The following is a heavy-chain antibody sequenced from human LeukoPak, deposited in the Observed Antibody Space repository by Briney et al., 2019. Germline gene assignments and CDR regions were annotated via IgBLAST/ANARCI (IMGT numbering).Heavy chain of an antibody. Sequence: GASVKVSCKAPGYTFTGYYMHWVRQAPGQGLEWMGRINPNSGGTNYAQKFQGRVTMTRDTSISTAYMELSRLTSDGTAVYYCAIRVLDYDSSGYLLDYWGQGTLVTVSS. J-gene: IGHJ4*02. CDR3: AIRVLDYDSSGYLLDY. CDR1: GYTFTGYY. CDR2: INPNSGGT. D-gene: IGHD3-22*01. V-gene: IGHV1-2*02.